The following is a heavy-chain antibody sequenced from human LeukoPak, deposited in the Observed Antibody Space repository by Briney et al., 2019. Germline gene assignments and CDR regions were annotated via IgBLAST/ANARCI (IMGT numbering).Heavy chain of an antibody. J-gene: IGHJ4*02. D-gene: IGHD3-9*01. CDR1: GFTFSNYA. CDR3: AKWGDYDVLTGYYVSDY. V-gene: IGHV3-23*01. CDR2: ITGGGSGI. Sequence: GGSLRLSCAASGFTFSNYAMSWVRQAPGKGLEWDSAITGGGSGIYYADSMKSRFTISRDNSKNTLYLQINSLRAEDTAVYYCAKWGDYDVLTGYYVSDYWGQGTLVTVSS.